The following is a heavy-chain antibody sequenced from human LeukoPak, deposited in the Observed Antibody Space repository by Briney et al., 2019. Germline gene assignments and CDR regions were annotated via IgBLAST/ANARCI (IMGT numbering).Heavy chain of an antibody. V-gene: IGHV4-4*07. J-gene: IGHJ6*03. Sequence: PSETLSLTCTVSGGSISSYYWSWIRQPAGKGLEWIGRIYTSGSTNYNPSLKSRVTMSVDTSKNQFSLKLSSVTAADTAVYYCARDMAAATFYYYYYMDVWGKGTTVIVSS. CDR1: GGSISSYY. CDR2: IYTSGST. CDR3: ARDMAAATFYYYYYMDV. D-gene: IGHD6-13*01.